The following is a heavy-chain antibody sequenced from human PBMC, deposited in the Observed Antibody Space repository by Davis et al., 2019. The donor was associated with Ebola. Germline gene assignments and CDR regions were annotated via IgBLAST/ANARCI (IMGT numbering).Heavy chain of an antibody. CDR3: ARVGGAGASPEPRVSFDY. D-gene: IGHD1-14*01. CDR2: ISSSSSYI. Sequence: GESLKISCAASGFTFSSYSMNWVRQAPGKGLEWVSYISSSSSYIYYADSVKGRFTISRDNAKNSLYLQMNSLRAEDTAVYYCARVGGAGASPEPRVSFDYWGQGTLVTVSS. J-gene: IGHJ4*02. V-gene: IGHV3-21*05. CDR1: GFTFSSYS.